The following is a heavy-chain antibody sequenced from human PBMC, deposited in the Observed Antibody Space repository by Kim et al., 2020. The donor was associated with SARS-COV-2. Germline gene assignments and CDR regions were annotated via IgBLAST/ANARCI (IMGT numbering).Heavy chain of an antibody. CDR2: IWFDGTNK. V-gene: IGHV3-33*01. CDR3: ARDWDSSTYGWIDP. CDR1: GFTFSSYG. J-gene: IGHJ5*02. Sequence: SLRLSCAASGFTFSSYGMHWVRQVPGKGLEWVALIWFDGTNKYYGDSVKGRFTISRDNSKNTLYLQMNSLSAEDTAVYYCARDWDSSTYGWIDPWGQGTLVTVSS. D-gene: IGHD3-22*01.